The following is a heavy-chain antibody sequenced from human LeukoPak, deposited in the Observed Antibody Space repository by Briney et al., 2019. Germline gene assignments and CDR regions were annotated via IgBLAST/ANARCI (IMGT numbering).Heavy chain of an antibody. Sequence: GGSLRLSCATSGFTFSDYYMTWIRQTPGKGLEWISYIGYSDSTVGYADPVRGRFTISRGNAKNSLYLQMNSLRAEDTAVYYCARSASELDYWGQGTLVTVSS. CDR2: IGYSDSTV. D-gene: IGHD1-14*01. V-gene: IGHV3-11*01. CDR3: ARSASELDY. J-gene: IGHJ4*02. CDR1: GFTFSDYY.